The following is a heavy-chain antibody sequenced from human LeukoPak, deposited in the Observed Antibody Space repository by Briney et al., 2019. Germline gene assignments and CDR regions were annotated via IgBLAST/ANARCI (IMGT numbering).Heavy chain of an antibody. V-gene: IGHV3-30*01. CDR1: GFTFSSYA. CDR2: ISYDGSNK. Sequence: GRSLRPSCAASGFTFSSYAMHWVRQAPGKGLEWVAVISYDGSNKYYADSVKGRFTISRDNSKNTLYLQMNSLRAEDTAVYYCASGGNPRYYWGQGTLVTVSS. CDR3: ASGGNPRYY. J-gene: IGHJ4*02. D-gene: IGHD4-23*01.